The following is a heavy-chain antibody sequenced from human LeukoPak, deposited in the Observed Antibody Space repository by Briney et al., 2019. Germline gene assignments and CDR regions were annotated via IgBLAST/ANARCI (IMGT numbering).Heavy chain of an antibody. CDR3: ARHGRLRYFD. Sequence: SETLSLTCTVSGGSINSSSRNSYYWGWIRQPPGKGLEWVGGIYYSGTTYYSPSLESRVTISVDMSKNQFSLRLSSVTAADTAVYYCARHGRLRYFDWGQGTLVTVSS. D-gene: IGHD3-9*01. CDR1: GGSINSSSRNSYY. V-gene: IGHV4-39*01. CDR2: IYYSGTT. J-gene: IGHJ4*02.